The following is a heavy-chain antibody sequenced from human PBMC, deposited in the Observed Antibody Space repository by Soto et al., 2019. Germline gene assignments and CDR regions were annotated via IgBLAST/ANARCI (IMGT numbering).Heavy chain of an antibody. CDR1: GGSFSGYY. D-gene: IGHD3-3*01. J-gene: IGHJ6*02. CDR3: ARGQRFLEWCSGAYYYYGMDV. V-gene: IGHV4-34*01. CDR2: INHSGST. Sequence: SETLSLTCAVYGGSFSGYYWSWLRQPPGKGLEWIGEINHSGSTNYNPSLKSRVTISVDTPKNQFSLKLSSVPAADTAVYYCARGQRFLEWCSGAYYYYGMDVWGQGTTVTVSS.